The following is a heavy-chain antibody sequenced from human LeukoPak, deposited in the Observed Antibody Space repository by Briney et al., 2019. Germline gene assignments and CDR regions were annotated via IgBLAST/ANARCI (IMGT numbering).Heavy chain of an antibody. CDR1: GGSISSGGYS. D-gene: IGHD2-15*01. CDR3: ARRPNCSGGSCYPEYFQH. J-gene: IGHJ1*01. Sequence: SETLSLTCAVSGGSISSGGYSWSWIRQSPGKGLEWIGYIYHSGSTYYNPSLKSRVTISVDRSKNQFSLKLSSVTAADTAVYYCARRPNCSGGSCYPEYFQHWGQGTLVTVSS. CDR2: IYHSGST. V-gene: IGHV4-30-2*06.